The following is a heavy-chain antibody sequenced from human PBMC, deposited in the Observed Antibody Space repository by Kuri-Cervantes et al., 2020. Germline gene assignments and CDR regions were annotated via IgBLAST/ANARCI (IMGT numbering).Heavy chain of an antibody. CDR1: GFTFSTYT. Sequence: GGSLRLSCAASGFTFSTYTMNWVRQAPGKGLEWVAFIRYDGSNKYYADSVKGRFTISRDNSKNTLDLQMDSLRAEDTSVYYCAKAGIGMWSLGYWGQGTLVTVSS. CDR2: IRYDGSNK. J-gene: IGHJ4*02. D-gene: IGHD2-21*01. CDR3: AKAGIGMWSLGY. V-gene: IGHV3-30*02.